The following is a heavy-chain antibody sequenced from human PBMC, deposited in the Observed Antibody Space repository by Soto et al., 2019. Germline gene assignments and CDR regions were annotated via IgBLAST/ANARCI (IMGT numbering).Heavy chain of an antibody. CDR3: AKAPEQYYYDSSGYTDY. D-gene: IGHD3-22*01. CDR2: ISGSGGST. CDR1: GFTFSSYA. Sequence: LRLSCAASGFTFSSYAMSWVRQAPGKGLEWVSAISGSGGSTYYADSVKGRFTISRDNSKNTLYLQMNSLRAEDTAVYYCAKAPEQYYYDSSGYTDYWGQGTLVTVSS. J-gene: IGHJ4*02. V-gene: IGHV3-23*01.